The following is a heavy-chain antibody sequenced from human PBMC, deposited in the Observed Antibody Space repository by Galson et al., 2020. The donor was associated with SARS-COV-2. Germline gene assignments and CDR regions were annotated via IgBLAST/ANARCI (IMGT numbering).Heavy chain of an antibody. V-gene: IGHV3-74*01. CDR3: ARRGGGYYSDAFDI. CDR2: IDSDGSST. J-gene: IGHJ3*02. D-gene: IGHD3-3*01. Sequence: TGGSLRLSCVASGFTFSSYWMHWVRQVPGKGLVWVSRIDSDGSSTIYADSVKGRFTVSRDNAKNTVYLQMNSLRAEDTAVYYCARRGGGYYSDAFDIWGQGTMVTVSS. CDR1: GFTFSSYW.